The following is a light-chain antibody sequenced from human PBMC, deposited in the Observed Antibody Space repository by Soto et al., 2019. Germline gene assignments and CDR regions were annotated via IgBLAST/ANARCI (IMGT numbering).Light chain of an antibody. J-gene: IGKJ5*01. CDR2: AAS. Sequence: DIQMTPSPSSLSASVGDRVTITFRASQSISSYLNWYQQKPGKAPKLLIYAASSLQSGVPSRFSGSGSGTDFTLTISSLQPEDFATYYCQQSYSTPITFGQGTRLEI. CDR1: QSISSY. CDR3: QQSYSTPIT. V-gene: IGKV1-39*01.